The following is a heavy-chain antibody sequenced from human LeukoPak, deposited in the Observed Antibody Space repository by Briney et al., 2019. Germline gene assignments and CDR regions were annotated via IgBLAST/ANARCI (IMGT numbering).Heavy chain of an antibody. CDR3: VKTSIAVAGVPT. J-gene: IGHJ5*02. Sequence: GGSLRLSCSASGFTFSSYAMHWVRQAPGKGLEYVSAISRNGGSTYYADSVKGRFTIYRDNSKNTLYLQMSSLRAEDTAVYYCVKTSIAVAGVPTWGQGTLVTVSS. CDR2: ISRNGGST. CDR1: GFTFSSYA. D-gene: IGHD6-19*01. V-gene: IGHV3-64D*09.